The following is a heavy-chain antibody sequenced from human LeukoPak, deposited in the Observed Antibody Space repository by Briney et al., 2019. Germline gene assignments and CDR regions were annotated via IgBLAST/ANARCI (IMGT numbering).Heavy chain of an antibody. CDR2: MNPNSGNT. J-gene: IGHJ4*02. Sequence: ASVKVSCKASGYTFTSYDINWVRQATGQRLEWMGWMNPNSGNTGYAQKFQGRVTMTRNTSISTAYMELSSLRSEDTAVYYCARGRRLGYCSSTSCYLVYWGQGTLVTVSS. CDR1: GYTFTSYD. D-gene: IGHD2-2*01. CDR3: ARGRRLGYCSSTSCYLVY. V-gene: IGHV1-8*01.